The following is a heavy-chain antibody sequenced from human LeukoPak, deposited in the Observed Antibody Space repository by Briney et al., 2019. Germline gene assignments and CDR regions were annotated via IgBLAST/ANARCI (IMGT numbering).Heavy chain of an antibody. V-gene: IGHV3-11*05. CDR2: ISSSSSYT. CDR3: ARGGAGTTFDY. CDR1: GFTFSDYY. J-gene: IGHJ4*02. Sequence: PGGSRRLSCAASGFTFSDYYMSWIRQAPGKGLEWVSYISSSSSYTNYADSVKGRFTISRDNAKNSLYLQMNSLRAEDTAVYYCARGGAGTTFDYWGQGTLVTVSS. D-gene: IGHD6-19*01.